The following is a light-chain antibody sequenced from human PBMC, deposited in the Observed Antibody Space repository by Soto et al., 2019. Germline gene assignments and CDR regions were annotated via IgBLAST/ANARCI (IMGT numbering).Light chain of an antibody. Sequence: QSALTQPASVSGSPGQSITISCTGTSSDVSGYNYVSWYQQHPGKAPKLMIYDVSNRPSGVSNRFSGSKSGNTASLTISGLQAEDEADYYCSSYTSITTVFGGGTKLTVL. CDR3: SSYTSITTV. CDR2: DVS. J-gene: IGLJ2*01. CDR1: SSDVSGYNY. V-gene: IGLV2-14*03.